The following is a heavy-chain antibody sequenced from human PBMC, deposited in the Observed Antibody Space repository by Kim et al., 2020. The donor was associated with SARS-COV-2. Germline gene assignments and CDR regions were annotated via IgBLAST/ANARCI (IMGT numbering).Heavy chain of an antibody. D-gene: IGHD6-19*01. Sequence: ASVKVSCKASGYTFTGYYMHWVRQAPGQGLEWMGRINPNSGGTNYAQKFQGRVTMTRDTSISTAYMELSRLRSDDTAVYYCARDVSGQWLALPTDYWGQGTLVTVSS. CDR1: GYTFTGYY. CDR3: ARDVSGQWLALPTDY. V-gene: IGHV1-2*06. CDR2: INPNSGGT. J-gene: IGHJ4*02.